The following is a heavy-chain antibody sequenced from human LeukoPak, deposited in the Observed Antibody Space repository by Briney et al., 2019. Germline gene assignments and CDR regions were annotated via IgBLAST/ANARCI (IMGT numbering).Heavy chain of an antibody. Sequence: GGSLRLSCAASGFTVSSNYMSWVRQAPGKGLEWVSVIYSGGSTYYADSVKGRFTISRDNSKNTLYLQMNSLRAEDTAVYYCAKGRRIYDFWSGSEGTDYWGQGTLVTVSS. CDR2: IYSGGST. CDR1: GFTVSSNY. J-gene: IGHJ4*02. D-gene: IGHD3-3*01. V-gene: IGHV3-66*01. CDR3: AKGRRIYDFWSGSEGTDY.